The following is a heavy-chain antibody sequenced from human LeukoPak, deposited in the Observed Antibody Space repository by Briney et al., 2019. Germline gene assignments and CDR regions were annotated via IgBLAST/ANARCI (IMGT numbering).Heavy chain of an antibody. Sequence: SETLSLTCAVYGGSFSHYYWSWIRQSPGMGLEWIGEINDSGTINYNPYLMSRVTISVDKSKNQFSLKLTSATAADTAVYYCARRWNYGRNYYIDVWGKGATVSVSS. CDR2: INDSGTI. CDR1: GGSFSHYY. D-gene: IGHD1-7*01. V-gene: IGHV4-34*01. J-gene: IGHJ6*03. CDR3: ARRWNYGRNYYIDV.